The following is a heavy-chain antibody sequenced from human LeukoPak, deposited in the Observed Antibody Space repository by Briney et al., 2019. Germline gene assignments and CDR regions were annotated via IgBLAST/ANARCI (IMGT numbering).Heavy chain of an antibody. D-gene: IGHD3-10*01. Sequence: GASVKVSCKASGYTFTSYGISWVRQAPGQGLEWMGWISAYNGNTNYAQKLQGRVTMTTDTSTSTAYMELRSLRSDDTAVYYCARIFMVRGVMGSDSFDYLGQGTLVTVSS. CDR3: ARIFMVRGVMGSDSFDY. J-gene: IGHJ4*02. V-gene: IGHV1-18*01. CDR2: ISAYNGNT. CDR1: GYTFTSYG.